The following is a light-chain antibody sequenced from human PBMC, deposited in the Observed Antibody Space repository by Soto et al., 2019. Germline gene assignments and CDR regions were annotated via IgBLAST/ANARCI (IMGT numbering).Light chain of an antibody. CDR2: GAS. V-gene: IGKV1-39*01. CDR3: QQSYAIPT. CDR1: QSINNY. J-gene: IGKJ1*01. Sequence: IQMTQSPSSLSASVGDRVTITCRASQSINNYLNWYQQKPGKAPNLLIYGASSLHTGVPSRFSGSASGTDFTLTISSLQPEDFATYYCQQSYAIPTFGPGTKVDIK.